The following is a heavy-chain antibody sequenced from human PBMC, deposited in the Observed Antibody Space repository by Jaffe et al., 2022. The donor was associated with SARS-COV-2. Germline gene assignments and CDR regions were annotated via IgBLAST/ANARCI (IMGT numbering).Heavy chain of an antibody. CDR1: GFTFSDYY. V-gene: IGHV3-11*01. D-gene: IGHD5-18*01. J-gene: IGHJ4*02. Sequence: QVQLVESGGGLVQPGGSLRLSCAGSGFTFSDYYMSWIRQAPGKGLEWVSYISRSPTTVYYADSVRGRFTISRDNTKNSLSLQMNSLRADDTAVYYCVRADGSTSMLTLWGQGTLVTVSS. CDR2: ISRSPTTV. CDR3: VRADGSTSMLTL.